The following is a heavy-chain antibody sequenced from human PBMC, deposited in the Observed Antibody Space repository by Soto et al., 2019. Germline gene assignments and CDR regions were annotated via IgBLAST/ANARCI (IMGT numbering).Heavy chain of an antibody. J-gene: IGHJ4*02. CDR3: ARGGPRAMAVDY. V-gene: IGHV4-59*01. CDR2: IYYSGST. Sequence: SETLSLTCTVSGGSINNYDWSWIRQPPGEGLEWIGYIYYSGSTNYNPSLKSRVTISVDTSKNQFSLKLSSVTAADTAVYYCARGGPRAMAVDYWGQGTLLTVSS. D-gene: IGHD5-18*01. CDR1: GGSINNYD.